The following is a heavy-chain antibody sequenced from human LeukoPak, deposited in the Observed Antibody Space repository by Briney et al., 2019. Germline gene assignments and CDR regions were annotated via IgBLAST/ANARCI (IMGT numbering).Heavy chain of an antibody. CDR2: ISSNGDRT. J-gene: IGHJ4*02. CDR1: GFTFTNYA. V-gene: IGHV3-64*01. Sequence: GGSLRLSCAASGFTFTNYAMHWVRQAPGKGLEYVSAISSNGDRTYYANSVKGRFTISRDNSKNTLYLQMGSLRAEDTAVYYCAREDRYYDSSGYYSLLFDYWGQGTLVTVSS. D-gene: IGHD3-22*01. CDR3: AREDRYYDSSGYYSLLFDY.